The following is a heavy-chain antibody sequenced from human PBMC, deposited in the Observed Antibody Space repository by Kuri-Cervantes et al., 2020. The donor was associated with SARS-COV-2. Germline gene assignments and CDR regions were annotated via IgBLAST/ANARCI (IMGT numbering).Heavy chain of an antibody. D-gene: IGHD3-3*01. Sequence: ASVKVSCKASGYPFTEYYIHWVRQAPGQGLEWVGWINSNTGGTKFAQKFQGRVTMTRDTSISTAYMELSRLRSDDTAVYYCARATYYDFWSGYYPSENYFDYWGQGTLVTVSS. CDR3: ARATYYDFWSGYYPSENYFDY. CDR1: GYPFTEYY. J-gene: IGHJ4*02. CDR2: INSNTGGT. V-gene: IGHV1-2*02.